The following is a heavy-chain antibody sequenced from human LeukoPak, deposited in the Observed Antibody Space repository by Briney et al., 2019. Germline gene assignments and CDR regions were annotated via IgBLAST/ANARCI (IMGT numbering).Heavy chain of an antibody. D-gene: IGHD3-22*01. CDR1: GGSISSSSYY. V-gene: IGHV4-39*07. CDR3: ARTPIYYYDNSGYYN. Sequence: SETLSLTCTVSGGSISSSSYYWGWIRQPPGEGLEWIGSIYYSGSTYYNPSLKSRVTMSVDTSKNQFSLKLSPVTAADTAVYYCARTPIYYYDNSGYYNWGQGTLVTVSS. CDR2: IYYSGST. J-gene: IGHJ4*02.